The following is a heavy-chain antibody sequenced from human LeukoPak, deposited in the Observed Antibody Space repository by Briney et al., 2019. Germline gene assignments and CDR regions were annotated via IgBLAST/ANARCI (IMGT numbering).Heavy chain of an antibody. CDR3: ARSLFWIGYDYIWGSYRSQGFDY. Sequence: SGTLSLTCAVYGGSFSGYYWSWIRQPPGKGLEWIGEINHSGSTNYNPSLKSRVTISVDTSKNQFSLKLSSVTAADTAVYYCARSLFWIGYDYIWGSYRSQGFDYWGQGTLVTVSS. V-gene: IGHV4-34*01. CDR1: GGSFSGYY. J-gene: IGHJ4*02. CDR2: INHSGST. D-gene: IGHD3-16*02.